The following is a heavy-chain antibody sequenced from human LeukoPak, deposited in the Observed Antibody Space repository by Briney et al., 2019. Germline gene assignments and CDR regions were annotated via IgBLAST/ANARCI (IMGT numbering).Heavy chain of an antibody. CDR1: GYTFTGYY. CDR2: INPNSGGT. V-gene: IGHV1-2*02. CDR3: ARVIGYCSITSCSPFDY. J-gene: IGHJ4*02. Sequence: ASVKVSCKASGYTFTGYYMHWVRQAPGQGLKWMGWINPNSGGTNYAQKFQGRVTMTRDTSISTAYMELSRLRSDDAAVYYCARVIGYCSITSCSPFDYWGQGTLVTVSS. D-gene: IGHD2-2*01.